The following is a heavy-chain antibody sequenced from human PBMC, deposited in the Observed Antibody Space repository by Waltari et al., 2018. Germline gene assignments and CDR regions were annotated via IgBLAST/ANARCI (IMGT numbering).Heavy chain of an antibody. D-gene: IGHD5-12*01. CDR3: ATYIGASVGTAAFDV. CDR1: GGSIPSTKHY. V-gene: IGHV4-39*02. Sequence: QLQLQESGPGLVKPSETLSLTCSVSGGSIPSTKHYWGGIRRPPGQGLEWIATISYNGATYSSPSLRGRVTVSRDTSMNYVSLKLGSVTAADTAVYYCATYIGASVGTAAFDVWGQGTMVTVSS. J-gene: IGHJ3*01. CDR2: ISYNGAT.